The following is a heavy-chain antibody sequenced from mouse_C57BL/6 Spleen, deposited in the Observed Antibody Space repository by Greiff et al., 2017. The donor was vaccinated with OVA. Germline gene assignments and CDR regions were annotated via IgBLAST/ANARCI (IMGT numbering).Heavy chain of an antibody. V-gene: IGHV1-50*01. CDR3: ARSVYDGSVYYAMDY. Sequence: QVQLQQPGAELVKPGASVKLSCKASGYTFTSYWMQWVKQRPGQGLEWIGEIDPSDSYTNYNQKSKGKATLTVDTSSSTAYMQLSSLTSEDSAVYYCARSVYDGSVYYAMDYWGQGTSVTVSS. CDR1: GYTFTSYW. J-gene: IGHJ4*01. D-gene: IGHD2-3*01. CDR2: IDPSDSYT.